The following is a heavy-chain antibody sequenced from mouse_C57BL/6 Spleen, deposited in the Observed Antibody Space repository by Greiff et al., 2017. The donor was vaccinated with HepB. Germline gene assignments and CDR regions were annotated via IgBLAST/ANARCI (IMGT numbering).Heavy chain of an antibody. J-gene: IGHJ1*03. CDR2: IDPENGDT. CDR1: GFNIKDDY. CDR3: TRYYGRSYWYFDV. Sequence: EVQLQQSGAELVRPGASVKLSCTASGFNIKDDYMHWVKQRPEQGLEWIGWIDPENGDTEYASKFQGKATITADTSSNTAYLQLSSLTSEDTAVYYCTRYYGRSYWYFDVWGTRTTVTVSS. D-gene: IGHD1-1*01. V-gene: IGHV14-4*01.